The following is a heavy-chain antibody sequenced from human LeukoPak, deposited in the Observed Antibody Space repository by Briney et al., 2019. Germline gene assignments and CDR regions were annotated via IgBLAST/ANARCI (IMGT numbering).Heavy chain of an antibody. D-gene: IGHD1-14*01. CDR1: GFTFSTYA. Sequence: GGSLRLSCAASGFTFSTYAMSWVRQAPGEGLEWVAAISGNSVYIYYADSVGGRFTISRDNSKNTLYLQMNSLRAEDTATYYCAKHMRTPGFDNWGQGALVTVSS. CDR3: AKHMRTPGFDN. J-gene: IGHJ4*02. V-gene: IGHV3-23*01. CDR2: ISGNSVYI.